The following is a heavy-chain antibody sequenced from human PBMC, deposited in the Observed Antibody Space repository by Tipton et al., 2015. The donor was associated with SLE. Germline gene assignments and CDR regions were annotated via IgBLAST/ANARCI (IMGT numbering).Heavy chain of an antibody. CDR3: ARDPSDYGDSHFDY. Sequence: SLRLSCTASGFTFGDYAMSWFRQAPGKGLEWVGFIRSKAYGGTTEYAASVKGRFTISRDDSKSIAYLQMNSLKTEDTAVYYCARDPSDYGDSHFDYWGQGTLVTVSS. V-gene: IGHV3-49*03. CDR2: IRSKAYGGTT. CDR1: GFTFGDYA. J-gene: IGHJ4*02. D-gene: IGHD4-17*01.